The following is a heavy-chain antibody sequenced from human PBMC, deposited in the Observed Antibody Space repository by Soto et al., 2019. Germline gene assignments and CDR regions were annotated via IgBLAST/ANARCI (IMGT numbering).Heavy chain of an antibody. CDR3: AKNQGVELVPLATVDWFDP. V-gene: IGHV3-23*01. D-gene: IGHD1-26*01. CDR2: TSGSGFKK. CDR1: GFIFENFG. Sequence: GGSLRLSCAASGFIFENFGMSWVRQAPGKGLEWISSTSGSGFKKYYADSVKGRFTISRDNSKSTVYLELNNLSAEDTAVYHCAKNQGVELVPLATVDWFDPWGQGSVVTVSS. J-gene: IGHJ5*02.